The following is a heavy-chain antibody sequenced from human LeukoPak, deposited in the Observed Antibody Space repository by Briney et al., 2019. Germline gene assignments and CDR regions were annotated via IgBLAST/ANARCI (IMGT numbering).Heavy chain of an antibody. CDR1: GFTFDDYA. CDR2: ISWNSGSI. CDR3: AKDIGGGWLQLGVFDY. V-gene: IGHV3-9*01. D-gene: IGHD5-24*01. Sequence: GGSLRLSCAASGFTFDDYAMHWVRQAPGKGLEWVSGISWNSGSIGYADSVKGRFTISRDNAKNSLYLQMNSLRAEDTALYYCAKDIGGGWLQLGVFDYWGQGTLVTVSS. J-gene: IGHJ4*02.